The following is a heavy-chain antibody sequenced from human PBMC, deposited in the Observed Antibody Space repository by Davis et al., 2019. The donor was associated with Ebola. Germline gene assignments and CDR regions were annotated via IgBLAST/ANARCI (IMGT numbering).Heavy chain of an antibody. D-gene: IGHD1-26*01. J-gene: IGHJ4*02. V-gene: IGHV1-2*06. CDR3: ARRGTMGAIRDDY. Sequence: ASVKVSCKASGYTFTGYYMHWVRQAPGQGLEWMGRINPNSGGTNYAQKFQGRVTMTRDTSISTAYMELSRLRSDDTAVYYCARRGTMGAIRDDYWGQGTLVTVSS. CDR1: GYTFTGYY. CDR2: INPNSGGT.